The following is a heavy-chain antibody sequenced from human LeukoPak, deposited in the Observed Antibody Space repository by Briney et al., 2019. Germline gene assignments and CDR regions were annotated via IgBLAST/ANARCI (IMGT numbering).Heavy chain of an antibody. CDR1: GYTFTSYG. D-gene: IGHD3-10*01. CDR3: ARGIDGSGSYYNVDWFDP. CDR2: ISAYNGNT. Sequence: GASVKVSCKASGYTFTSYGMSWVRQAPGQGLEWMGWISAYNGNTNYAQQLQGRVTMTTDTSTCTAYLELRSLRSDDTAVYYCARGIDGSGSYYNVDWFDPWGQGTLVTASS. J-gene: IGHJ5*02. V-gene: IGHV1-18*01.